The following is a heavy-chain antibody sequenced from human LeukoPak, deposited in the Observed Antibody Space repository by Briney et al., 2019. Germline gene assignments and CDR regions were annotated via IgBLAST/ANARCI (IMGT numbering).Heavy chain of an antibody. J-gene: IGHJ4*02. CDR2: LGYDGRGT. D-gene: IGHD6-13*01. Sequence: GGSLRLSCAASGFTFSSYAMHWVRQAPGKGLEWVSRLGYDGRGTNYVDSVKGRFTISRDNAENSLFLQMNSLRVEDTAVYYCAREWQGGIAAAGTRIEGDYWGQGTLVAVSS. V-gene: IGHV3-74*01. CDR3: AREWQGGIAAAGTRIEGDY. CDR1: GFTFSSYA.